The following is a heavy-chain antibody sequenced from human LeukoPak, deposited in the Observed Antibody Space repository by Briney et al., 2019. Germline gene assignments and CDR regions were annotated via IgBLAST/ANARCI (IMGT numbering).Heavy chain of an antibody. Sequence: ASVKVSCKVSGYTLTELSLQWVRQAPGKGLEWMGGFNPEDGEKIYVQKFQGRVTMTEDTSIHTAYMELSSLRSEDTAMYYCATDPVGYCSSDSCYSVDYWGQGTLVTVSS. J-gene: IGHJ4*02. CDR2: FNPEDGEK. V-gene: IGHV1-24*01. CDR3: ATDPVGYCSSDSCYSVDY. D-gene: IGHD2-15*01. CDR1: GYTLTELS.